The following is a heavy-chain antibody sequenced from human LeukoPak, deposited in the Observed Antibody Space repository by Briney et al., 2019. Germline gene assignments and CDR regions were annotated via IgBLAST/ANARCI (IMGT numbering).Heavy chain of an antibody. CDR1: GYTFTGYY. J-gene: IGHJ5*02. Sequence: ASVKVSCKASGYTFTGYYMHWVRQAPGQGLEWMGWINPNSGGTNYAQKFQGRVTMTRDTSISTAYMELSRLRSDDTAVYYCARAPPLYSTQHNWFDPWGQGTLVTVSS. CDR2: INPNSGGT. V-gene: IGHV1-2*02. D-gene: IGHD6-13*01. CDR3: ARAPPLYSTQHNWFDP.